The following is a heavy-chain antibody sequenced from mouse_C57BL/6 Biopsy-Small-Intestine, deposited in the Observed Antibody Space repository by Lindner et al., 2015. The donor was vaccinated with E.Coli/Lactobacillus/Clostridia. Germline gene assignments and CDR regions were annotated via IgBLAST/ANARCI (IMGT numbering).Heavy chain of an antibody. CDR1: GFTFSNYA. J-gene: IGHJ3*01. V-gene: IGHV5-6*01. CDR2: ISSGDSYT. CDR3: ARGEGFAF. Sequence: VQLQESGGDLVKPGGSLKLSCAASGFTFSNYAMSWARQTPDKRLEWVATISSGDSYTYYLDSVKGRFTISRDNAKNTLYLQMSSLKSEDTAMYYCARGEGFAFWGQGTLVTVSA.